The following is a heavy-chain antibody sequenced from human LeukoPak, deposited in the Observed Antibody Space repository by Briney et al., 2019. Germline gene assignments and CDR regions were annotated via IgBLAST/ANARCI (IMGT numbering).Heavy chain of an antibody. CDR3: ARDGGLYYYDRGGWFDP. CDR2: IYYSGST. CDR1: GGSISSYY. D-gene: IGHD3-10*02. Sequence: PSETLSFTCTVPGGSISSYYWSWIRHPPGKGLEWIGYIYYSGSTNYNPSLKSRVTISVDTSKNQFSLKLSSVTAADTAVYYCARDGGLYYYDRGGWFDPWGQGTLVTVSS. V-gene: IGHV4-59*01. J-gene: IGHJ5*02.